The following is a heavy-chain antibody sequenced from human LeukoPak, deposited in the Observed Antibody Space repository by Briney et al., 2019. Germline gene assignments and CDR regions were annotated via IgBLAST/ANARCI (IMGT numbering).Heavy chain of an antibody. CDR2: IGGYNGKT. D-gene: IGHD1-26*01. J-gene: IGHJ6*02. V-gene: IGHV1-18*01. Sequence: ASAKVSYNASRYTSTNYGIRWVRQAPGKGLEWMGWIGGYNGKTKYVEKLQGRATMTTDTSTSTAYMELRSLRSDDTAVYYCARDRWSGATGDYHYYYGMDVWGQGTTVIVSS. CDR3: ARDRWSGATGDYHYYYGMDV. CDR1: RYTSTNYG.